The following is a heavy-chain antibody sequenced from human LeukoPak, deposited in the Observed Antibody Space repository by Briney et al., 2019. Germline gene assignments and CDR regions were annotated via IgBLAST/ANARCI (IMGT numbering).Heavy chain of an antibody. CDR2: IYYSGST. J-gene: IGHJ3*02. V-gene: IGHV4-59*01. CDR3: ARDLTVAGDGYDAFDI. CDR1: GGSISSYY. D-gene: IGHD6-19*01. Sequence: SETLSLTCTVSGGSISSYYWSWIRQPPGKGLEWIGYIYYSGSTNYNPSLKSRVTISVDTSKNQFSLKLSSVTAADTAVYYCARDLTVAGDGYDAFDIWGQGTMVTVSS.